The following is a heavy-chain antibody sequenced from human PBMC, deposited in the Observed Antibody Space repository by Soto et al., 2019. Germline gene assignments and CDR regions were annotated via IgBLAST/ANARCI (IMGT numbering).Heavy chain of an antibody. CDR2: INHSGST. CDR3: ARQFLYKAVIVGPCDY. D-gene: IGHD3-16*02. J-gene: IGHJ4*02. V-gene: IGHV4-34*01. CDR1: GGSFSGYY. Sequence: PSETLSLTCAVYGGSFSGYYWSWIRQPPGKGLEWIGEINHSGSTNYNPSLKSRVTISVDTSKNQFSLKLSSVTAADTAVYYCARQFLYKAVIVGPCDYWGQGTLVTVSS.